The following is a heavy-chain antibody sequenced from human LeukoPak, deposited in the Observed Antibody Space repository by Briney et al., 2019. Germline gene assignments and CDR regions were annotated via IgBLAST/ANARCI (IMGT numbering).Heavy chain of an antibody. J-gene: IGHJ4*02. CDR1: GFTFSSYW. D-gene: IGHD6-19*01. Sequence: GGSLRLSCAASGFTFSSYWLSWARQAPGKGLGWVANIKQDGSEKYYVDSVKGRFTISRDNAKNSLYLQMNSLRAEDTAVYYCAREVGGQWLVFDYWGQGTLVTVSS. V-gene: IGHV3-7*03. CDR2: IKQDGSEK. CDR3: AREVGGQWLVFDY.